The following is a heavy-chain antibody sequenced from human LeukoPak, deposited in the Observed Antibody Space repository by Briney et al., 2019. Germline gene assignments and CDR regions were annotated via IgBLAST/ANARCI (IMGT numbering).Heavy chain of an antibody. CDR3: ASQYYYDSSGYYF. Sequence: PSETPSLTCTVSGGSISSGDYYWSWIRQPPGKGLEWIGYIYYSGSTYYNPSLKSRVTISVDTSKNQFSLKLSSVTAADTAVYYCASQYYYDSSGYYFWGQGTLVTVSS. CDR1: GGSISSGDYY. J-gene: IGHJ4*02. D-gene: IGHD3-22*01. V-gene: IGHV4-30-4*08. CDR2: IYYSGST.